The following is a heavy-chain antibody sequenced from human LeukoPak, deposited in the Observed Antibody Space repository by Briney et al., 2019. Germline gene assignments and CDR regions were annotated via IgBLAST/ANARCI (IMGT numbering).Heavy chain of an antibody. CDR1: GYTFLTYP. J-gene: IGHJ6*02. Sequence: ASVKVSCKASGYTFLTYPISWVRQAPGQGLEWMGWISVYNGNTSYAQKLQCRVSMTTDTSTSTAYMELRSLRSDDTAVYYCARDRGPYYTMDVWGQGTTVTVSS. CDR3: ARDRGPYYTMDV. CDR2: ISVYNGNT. V-gene: IGHV1-18*01. D-gene: IGHD3-10*01.